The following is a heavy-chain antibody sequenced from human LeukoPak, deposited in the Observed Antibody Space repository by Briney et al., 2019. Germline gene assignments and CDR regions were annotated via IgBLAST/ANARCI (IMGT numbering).Heavy chain of an antibody. V-gene: IGHV3-21*04. Sequence: GGSLRLSCAASGFTFSSYSMNWVRQAPGKGLEWVSSISSSSSYIYYADSVKGRFTISRDNAKNSLYLQMNSLRAEDTALYYCAKAPYSSGWYPHYYFDYWGQGTLVTVSS. CDR2: ISSSSSYI. CDR1: GFTFSSYS. J-gene: IGHJ4*02. CDR3: AKAPYSSGWYPHYYFDY. D-gene: IGHD6-19*01.